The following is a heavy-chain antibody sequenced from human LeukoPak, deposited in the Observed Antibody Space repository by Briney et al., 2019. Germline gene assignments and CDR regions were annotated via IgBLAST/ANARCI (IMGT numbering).Heavy chain of an antibody. CDR2: IWYDGSNT. CDR3: ARGETNWFDT. V-gene: IGHV3-33*01. CDR1: GFTFSRYG. J-gene: IGHJ5*02. Sequence: PGGSLRLSCAASGFTFSRYGIHWVRQAPGKGLEWMAVIWYDGSNTLYADSVKGRFTISRDNSKNTLYLQMNSLRAEDTAVYYCARGETNWFDTWGQGTLVTVSS.